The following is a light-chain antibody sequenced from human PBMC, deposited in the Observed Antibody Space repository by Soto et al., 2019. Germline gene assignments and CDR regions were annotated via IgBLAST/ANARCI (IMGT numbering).Light chain of an antibody. CDR2: GAS. CDR1: QSVSSN. CDR3: XXXXXXPPLT. J-gene: IGKJ4*01. V-gene: IGKV3-15*01. Sequence: EIVMTQSPATLSVSPGERATLSCRASQSVSSNLAWYQQKPGQAPRLLIYGASTRATGIPARFSGSGSGTEFTLTISSLQSEXFAXXXXXXXXXXPPLTFGGGTKVEIK.